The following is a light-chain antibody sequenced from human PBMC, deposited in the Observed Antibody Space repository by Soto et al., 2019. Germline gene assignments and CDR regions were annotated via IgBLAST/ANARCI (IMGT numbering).Light chain of an antibody. CDR1: QGISSY. V-gene: IGKV1-8*01. CDR3: QHYNTYST. Sequence: IQMTQSPSSFSASTGDRVTITCRASQGISSYLAWYQQKPGKAPNLLIYDASSLQSGVPSRFSGSGSGTEFTPTISSLHPDYFASYYCQHYNTYSTFGQGTRLEIK. CDR2: DAS. J-gene: IGKJ5*01.